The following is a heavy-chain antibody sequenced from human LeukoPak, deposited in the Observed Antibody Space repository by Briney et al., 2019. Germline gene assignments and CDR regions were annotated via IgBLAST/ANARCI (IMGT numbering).Heavy chain of an antibody. D-gene: IGHD4-11*01. CDR2: ISGSGGST. J-gene: IGHJ4*02. V-gene: IGHV3-23*01. Sequence: GGSLRLSCAGSGFTFSSYAMSWVRQAPGKGLEWVSGISGSGGSTYYADSVKGRFTISRDNSKNTVHLQMNSLRAEDTAVYYCAKDQGIKLTVTFDYWGQGTLVTVSS. CDR1: GFTFSSYA. CDR3: AKDQGIKLTVTFDY.